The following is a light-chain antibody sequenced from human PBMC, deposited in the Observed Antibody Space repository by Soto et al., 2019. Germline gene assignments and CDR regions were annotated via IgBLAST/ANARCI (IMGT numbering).Light chain of an antibody. CDR3: SSYTSTSTPYV. CDR1: SSDVGGYDY. CDR2: EVS. V-gene: IGLV2-14*01. J-gene: IGLJ1*01. Sequence: QSALTQPASVSESPGQSITISCIGTSSDVGGYDYVSWYQQHPGQAPKLIIYEVSNRPSGVSSRFSGSKSGDTASLTISGLQAEDEADYYCSSYTSTSTPYVFGTGTKLTVL.